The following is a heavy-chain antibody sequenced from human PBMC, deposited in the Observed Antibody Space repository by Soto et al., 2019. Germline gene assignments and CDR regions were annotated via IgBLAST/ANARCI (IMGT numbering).Heavy chain of an antibody. CDR2: ISYDGSNK. CDR3: ASAPTTVVTPYYFDY. CDR1: GFTFSSNA. D-gene: IGHD4-17*01. J-gene: IGHJ4*02. Sequence: QVQLVESGGGVVQPGRSLRLSCAASGFTFSSNAMHWVRQAPGKGLEWVAVISYDGSNKYYADSVKGRFTISRDNSKNTLYLQMNSLRAEDTAVYYCASAPTTVVTPYYFDYWGQGTLVTVSS. V-gene: IGHV3-30-3*01.